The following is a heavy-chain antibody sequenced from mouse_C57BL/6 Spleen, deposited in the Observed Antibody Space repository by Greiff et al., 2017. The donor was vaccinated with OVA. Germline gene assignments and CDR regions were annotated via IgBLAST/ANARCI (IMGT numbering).Heavy chain of an antibody. CDR1: GFTFSDYG. V-gene: IGHV5-15*01. J-gene: IGHJ3*01. Sequence: EVNLVESGGGLVQPGGSLKLSCAASGFTFSDYGMAWVRQAPRKGPEWVAFISNLAYSIYYADTVTGRFTISRENAKNTLYLEMSSLRCEDTAMYYCERRDGRRGGCAYWGQGTLVTVSA. CDR2: ISNLAYSI. CDR3: ERRDGRRGGCAY. D-gene: IGHD1-1*01.